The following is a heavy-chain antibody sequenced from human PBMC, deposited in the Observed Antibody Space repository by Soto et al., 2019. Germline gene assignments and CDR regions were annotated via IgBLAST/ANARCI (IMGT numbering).Heavy chain of an antibody. D-gene: IGHD1-1*01. J-gene: IGHJ4*02. CDR3: ARIPSTGPYYFDY. CDR1: GYSFTSYW. Sequence: GESLKISCKASGYSFTSYWIGWVRQMPGKGLEWMGIIYPGDSDTRYSPSFQGQVTISADKSISTASLQWSSLKASDTAMYYCARIPSTGPYYFDYWGQGTMVTVSS. V-gene: IGHV5-51*01. CDR2: IYPGDSDT.